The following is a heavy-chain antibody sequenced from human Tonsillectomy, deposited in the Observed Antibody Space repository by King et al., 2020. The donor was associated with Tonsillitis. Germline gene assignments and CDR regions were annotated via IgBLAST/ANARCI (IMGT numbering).Heavy chain of an antibody. V-gene: IGHV4-39*01. Sequence: QLQESGPGLVKPSETLSLTCTVSGGSVSSSSSYWGWIRQPPGKGLEWIGSIYYSGSTYYNPSLKSRVTISVDTSKNQFSLKLSSVTAADTAVYYCATRGYFSGDTCHNQPPYFYYYYLDVWGKGTTVTVSS. CDR1: GGSVSSSSSY. D-gene: IGHD2-15*01. CDR2: IYYSGST. CDR3: ATRGYFSGDTCHNQPPYFYYYYLDV. J-gene: IGHJ6*03.